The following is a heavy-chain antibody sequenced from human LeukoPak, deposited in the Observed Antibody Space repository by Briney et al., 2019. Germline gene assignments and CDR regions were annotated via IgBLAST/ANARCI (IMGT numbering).Heavy chain of an antibody. Sequence: KPSETLSLTCTVSGGSISSYYWNWIRQPAGKELEWIGRIYASGNINYNPSLRSRISMSIDTSKNEFSLKLSSVTAADTAVYFCARDQGVSWFDFWGQGTLVTVSS. J-gene: IGHJ4*02. CDR3: ARDQGVSWFDF. CDR1: GGSISSYY. D-gene: IGHD3-16*02. CDR2: IYASGNI. V-gene: IGHV4-4*07.